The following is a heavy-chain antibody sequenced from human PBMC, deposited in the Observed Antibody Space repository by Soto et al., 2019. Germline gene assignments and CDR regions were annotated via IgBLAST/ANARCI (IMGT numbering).Heavy chain of an antibody. D-gene: IGHD1-7*01. CDR3: ARRRETGTTPPYYYYRDV. CDR2: IYPGDSDT. J-gene: IGHJ6*03. Sequence: GESLKISCKGSGYSFTSYWIGWVRQMPGKGLEWMGIIYPGDSDTRYSPSFQGQVTISADKSISTAYLRWSSRKASDTAMYYCARRRETGTTPPYYYYRDVWGKGTTVTVPS. V-gene: IGHV5-51*01. CDR1: GYSFTSYW.